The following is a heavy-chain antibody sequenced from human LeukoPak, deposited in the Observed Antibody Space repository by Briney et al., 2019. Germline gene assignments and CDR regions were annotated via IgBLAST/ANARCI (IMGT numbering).Heavy chain of an antibody. CDR1: GYTFTGYY. D-gene: IGHD5-18*01. J-gene: IGHJ3*02. CDR3: ATSGYAYGALDI. V-gene: IGHV1-2*04. Sequence: ASVKVSCKASGYTFTGYYMHWVRQAPGQGLEWMGWIHPNSGGTNYAQKFQAWVTMTRDTSISTAYMELSRLRSADTAVYYCATSGYAYGALDIWGQGTMVTVSS. CDR2: IHPNSGGT.